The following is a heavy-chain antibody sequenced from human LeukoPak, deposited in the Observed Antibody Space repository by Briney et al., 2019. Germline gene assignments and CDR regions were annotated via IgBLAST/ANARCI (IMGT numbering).Heavy chain of an antibody. CDR2: ISAYNGDT. CDR1: GYTFTRYG. Sequence: ASVKVSCKASGYTFTRYGITWVRQAPGQGLEWMGWISAYNGDTKYAQKLQGRVTMTTDTSTSTAYMELRSLRSDDTAVYYCARDPSNSSGWYIFFGFWGQGTLVAVSS. J-gene: IGHJ4*02. V-gene: IGHV1-18*01. D-gene: IGHD6-19*01. CDR3: ARDPSNSSGWYIFFGF.